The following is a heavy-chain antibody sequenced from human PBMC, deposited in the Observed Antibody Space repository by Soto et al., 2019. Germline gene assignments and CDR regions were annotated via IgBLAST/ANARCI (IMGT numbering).Heavy chain of an antibody. CDR3: AKADTGWFAP. D-gene: IGHD3-10*01. CDR2: ITGSSCST. Sequence: EEQLLESGGDLVQPGGSLRLSCAASGFTFGHYVMSWVRQAPGKGLEWVSTITGSSCSTTYTESVKGRFTISRDNSKNSLYLQMNNLRAEDTAIYYCAKADTGWFAPWGRGTLVTVSS. CDR1: GFTFGHYV. V-gene: IGHV3-23*01. J-gene: IGHJ5*02.